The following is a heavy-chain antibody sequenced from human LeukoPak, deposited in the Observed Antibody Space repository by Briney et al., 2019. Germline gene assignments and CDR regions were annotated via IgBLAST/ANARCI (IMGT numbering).Heavy chain of an antibody. CDR1: GYTFTGYY. J-gene: IGHJ1*01. V-gene: IGHV1-2*02. CDR3: ARDLDSSGWSHFQH. D-gene: IGHD6-19*01. Sequence: ASVKVSCKASGYTFTGYYMHWVRQAPGQGLEWMGWINPNSGGTNYAQKFQGRVTMTRDTSISTVYMELSKLRSDDTAVYYCARDLDSSGWSHFQHWGQGTLVTVSP. CDR2: INPNSGGT.